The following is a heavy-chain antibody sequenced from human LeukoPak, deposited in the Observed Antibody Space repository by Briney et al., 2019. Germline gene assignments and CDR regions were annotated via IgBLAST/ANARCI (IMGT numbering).Heavy chain of an antibody. J-gene: IGHJ4*02. V-gene: IGHV4-30-2*01. Sequence: SQTLSLTCTVSGGSISSGGYYWSWIRQPPGKGLEWIGYIYHSGSTYYNPSLKSRVTISVDRSKNQFSLKLSSVTAADTAVYYCARDFRTDPGNWGQGTLVTVSS. CDR2: IYHSGST. CDR3: ARDFRTDPGN. D-gene: IGHD3/OR15-3a*01. CDR1: GGSISSGGYY.